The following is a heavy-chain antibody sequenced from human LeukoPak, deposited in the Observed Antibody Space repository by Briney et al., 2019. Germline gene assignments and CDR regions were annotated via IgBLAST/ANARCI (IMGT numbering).Heavy chain of an antibody. CDR2: IIHIFGTA. CDR1: GGTFSSYA. Sequence: VASVKVSCKASGGTFSSYAIRWVRQAPGQGVEWMGGIIHIFGTANYAQKFQGRVTITTDESTSTAYMELSSLRSEDTAVYYCARVGSSSWSNGYDYWGQGTLVTVSS. V-gene: IGHV1-69*05. J-gene: IGHJ4*02. CDR3: ARVGSSSWSNGYDY. D-gene: IGHD6-13*01.